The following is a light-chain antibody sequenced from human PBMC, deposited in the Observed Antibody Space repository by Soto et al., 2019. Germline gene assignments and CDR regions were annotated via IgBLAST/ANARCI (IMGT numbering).Light chain of an antibody. CDR3: SSYTSSSAYV. Sequence: QSALTQPASVSGSPGQSITICCTGTSXDVGGYNYVSWYQQHPGKAPKLMIYEVSNRPSGVSNRFSGSKSGNTASLTISGLQAEDEADYYCSSYTSSSAYVFGPGTKVTVL. V-gene: IGLV2-14*01. CDR1: SXDVGGYNY. CDR2: EVS. J-gene: IGLJ1*01.